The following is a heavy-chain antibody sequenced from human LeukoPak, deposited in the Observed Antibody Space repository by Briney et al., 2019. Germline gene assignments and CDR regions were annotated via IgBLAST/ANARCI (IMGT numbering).Heavy chain of an antibody. D-gene: IGHD1-26*01. CDR2: ITDSGGST. CDR1: GFTFSSYA. V-gene: IGHV3-23*01. CDR3: AKDWEGWSQGFFDY. J-gene: IGHJ4*02. Sequence: GGSLLLSCAASGFTFSSYAMTWVRRAPGKGLGMVSTITDSGGSTYYADSVKGRFTISRDNSKNTLYLQMNSLRAEDTAVYYCAKDWEGWSQGFFDYGGQGTLVTVSS.